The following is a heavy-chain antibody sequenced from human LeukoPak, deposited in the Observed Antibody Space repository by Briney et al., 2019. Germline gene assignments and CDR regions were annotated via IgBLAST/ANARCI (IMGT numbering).Heavy chain of an antibody. CDR2: IKQDGSQR. D-gene: IGHD3-9*01. J-gene: IGHJ6*02. V-gene: IGHV3-7*01. Sequence: PGGSLRLSCAASGFTFSIYWMSWVRQVPGKGLEWVANIKQDGSQRSYVDSVEGRFTISRDNAKNSLYLQMNSLRVEDTAVYYCTRDLMDYDVSTGLHHYYMDVWGQGTTVTVSS. CDR1: GFTFSIYW. CDR3: TRDLMDYDVSTGLHHYYMDV.